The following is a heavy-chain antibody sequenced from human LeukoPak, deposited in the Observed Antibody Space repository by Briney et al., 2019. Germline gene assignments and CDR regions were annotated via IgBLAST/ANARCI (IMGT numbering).Heavy chain of an antibody. CDR3: AKIQLWSGGGFDY. V-gene: IGHV4-38-2*02. CDR1: GYSISSGYY. J-gene: IGHJ4*02. Sequence: SETLSLTCTVSGYSISSGYYWGWIRQPPGKGLEWIGSIYYSGSTYYNPSLKSRVTISVDTSKNQFSLKLSSVTAADTAVYYCAKIQLWSGGGFDYWGQGTLVTVSS. D-gene: IGHD5-18*01. CDR2: IYYSGST.